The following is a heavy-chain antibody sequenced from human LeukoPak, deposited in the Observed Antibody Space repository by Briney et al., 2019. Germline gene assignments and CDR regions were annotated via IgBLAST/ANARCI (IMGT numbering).Heavy chain of an antibody. V-gene: IGHV3-30-3*01. CDR1: GFTFSSYA. Sequence: GGSLRLSCAASGFTFSSYAMHWVRQAPGKGLEWVAVISYDGSNKYYADSVKGRFTISRDNSKNTLNLQMNSLRAEDTAVYYCARDLSGDIVVVPAAMCLDYWGQGTLVTVSS. CDR3: ARDLSGDIVVVPAAMCLDY. D-gene: IGHD2-2*01. J-gene: IGHJ4*02. CDR2: ISYDGSNK.